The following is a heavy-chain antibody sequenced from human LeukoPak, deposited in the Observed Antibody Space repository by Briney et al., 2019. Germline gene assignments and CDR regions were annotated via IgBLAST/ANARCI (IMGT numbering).Heavy chain of an antibody. CDR2: IYSGGST. Sequence: GGSLRLSCAASGFTVSSNYMSWVRQAPGKGLEWVSVIYSGGSTYYADSVKGRFTISRDNSKNTLYLQMNSLRAEDTAVYYCSCVSSSWYVEYYYMDVWGKGTTVTVSS. D-gene: IGHD6-13*01. V-gene: IGHV3-53*01. CDR3: SCVSSSWYVEYYYMDV. J-gene: IGHJ6*03. CDR1: GFTVSSNY.